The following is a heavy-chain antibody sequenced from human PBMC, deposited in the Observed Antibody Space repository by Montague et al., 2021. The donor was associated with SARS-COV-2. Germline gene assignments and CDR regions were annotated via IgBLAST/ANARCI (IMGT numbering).Heavy chain of an antibody. CDR3: ARDYGDYSYYYGLDV. Sequence: SSGSTNYNPSLKSRVTMSVDTSKNQFSLKVSSVTAADTAVYYCARDYGDYSYYYGLDVWGKGTTGTV. J-gene: IGHJ6*04. D-gene: IGHD4-17*01. CDR2: SSGST. V-gene: IGHV4-4*07.